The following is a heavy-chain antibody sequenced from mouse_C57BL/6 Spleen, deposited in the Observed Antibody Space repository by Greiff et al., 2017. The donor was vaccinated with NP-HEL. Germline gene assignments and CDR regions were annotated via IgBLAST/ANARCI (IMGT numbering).Heavy chain of an antibody. CDR1: GYTFTTYP. Sequence: VKLQESGAELVKPGASVKMSCKASGYTFTTYPIEWMKQNHGKSLEWIGNFHPYNDDTKYNEKFKGKATLTVEKSSSTVYLELSRLTSDDSAVYYCAIGHYYGSGYFDVWGTGTTVTVSS. CDR3: AIGHYYGSGYFDV. D-gene: IGHD1-1*01. CDR2: FHPYNDDT. V-gene: IGHV1-47*01. J-gene: IGHJ1*03.